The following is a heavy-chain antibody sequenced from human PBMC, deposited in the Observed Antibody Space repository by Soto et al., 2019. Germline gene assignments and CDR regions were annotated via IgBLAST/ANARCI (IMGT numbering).Heavy chain of an antibody. CDR3: ARDTLRYYDFWSGYYPLRDYYYGMDV. J-gene: IGHJ6*02. V-gene: IGHV3-48*03. CDR1: GFTFSSYE. Sequence: HPGGSLRLSCAASGFTFSSYEMNWVRQAPGTGLEWVSYISSSGSTIYYADSVKGRFTISRDNAKNSLYLQMNSLRAEDTAVYYCARDTLRYYDFWSGYYPLRDYYYGMDVWGQGTKVTVSS. CDR2: ISSSGSTI. D-gene: IGHD3-3*01.